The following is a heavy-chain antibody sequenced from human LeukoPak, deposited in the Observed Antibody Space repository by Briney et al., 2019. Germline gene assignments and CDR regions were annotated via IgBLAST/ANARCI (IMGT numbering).Heavy chain of an antibody. Sequence: ASVKVSCKASGYTFTSYAMHWVRQAPGQRLEWMGWINAGNGNTKYSQKFQGRVTITRDTSASTAYMELSSLRSEDTAVYYCARAPNYYDSSGYTTLFDYWGQGTLVTVSS. CDR3: ARAPNYYDSSGYTTLFDY. CDR2: INAGNGNT. D-gene: IGHD3-22*01. CDR1: GYTFTSYA. J-gene: IGHJ4*02. V-gene: IGHV1-3*01.